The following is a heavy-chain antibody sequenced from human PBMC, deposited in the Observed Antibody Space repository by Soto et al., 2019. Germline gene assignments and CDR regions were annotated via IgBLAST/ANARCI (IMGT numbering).Heavy chain of an antibody. CDR3: AKPGPTGTTGRKHPWFDS. V-gene: IGHV3-23*01. D-gene: IGHD1-7*01. CDR1: GFTFSSYA. Sequence: EVQLLESGGGLVQPGESLRLSCAASGFTFSSYAMSWVRQAPGEGLEWVSTISAGGSTTYYAESVKGRFTISRDNSKNTLHRQMNSLRAEDTAVYYCAKPGPTGTTGRKHPWFDSWGQGNLVTVSS. J-gene: IGHJ5*01. CDR2: ISAGGSTT.